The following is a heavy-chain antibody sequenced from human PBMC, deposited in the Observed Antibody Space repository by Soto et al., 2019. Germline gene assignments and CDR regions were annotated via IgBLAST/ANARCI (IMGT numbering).Heavy chain of an antibody. J-gene: IGHJ4*02. CDR1: GFTFSNYG. D-gene: IGHD6-6*01. CDR3: ARGGAARPDY. Sequence: GGSLRLSCAASGFTFSNYGMNWVRQAPGKGLAWVSYISSNSATRQYADSVKGRFTISRDKAKNSLYLQMNSLRDEDTAVYYCARGGAARPDYWGQGTLVTVSS. CDR2: ISSNSATR. V-gene: IGHV3-48*02.